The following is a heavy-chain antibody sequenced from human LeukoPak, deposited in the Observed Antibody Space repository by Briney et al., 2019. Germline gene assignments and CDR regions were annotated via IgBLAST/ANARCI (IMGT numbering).Heavy chain of an antibody. Sequence: ASVKVSCKASGYTFTSYYMHWVRQAPGQGLEWMGIINPSGGSTSYAQKFQGRVTMTRDMSTSTVYMELSSLRSEDTAVYYCARERLSYYYYMDVWGKGTTVTISS. V-gene: IGHV1-46*01. CDR1: GYTFTSYY. D-gene: IGHD3-16*02. J-gene: IGHJ6*03. CDR2: INPSGGST. CDR3: ARERLSYYYYMDV.